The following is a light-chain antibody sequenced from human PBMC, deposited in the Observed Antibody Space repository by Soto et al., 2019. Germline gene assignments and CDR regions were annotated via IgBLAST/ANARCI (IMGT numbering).Light chain of an antibody. J-gene: IGKJ2*01. CDR2: KVS. CDR3: MQGTHWPPLYT. CDR1: QTLVNGDGNPY. V-gene: IGKV2-30*01. Sequence: DVVMTQSPLSLPVPLGQPASTSSGSSQTLVNGDGNPYLNWFQQRPGQPPRGLIYKVSNRDSGVPDRFSGSGSGTDFTLKISRVEAEDVGVYYCMQGTHWPPLYTFGQGTKLEIK.